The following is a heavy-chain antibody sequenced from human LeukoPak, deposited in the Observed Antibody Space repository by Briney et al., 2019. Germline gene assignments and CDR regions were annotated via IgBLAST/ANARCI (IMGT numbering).Heavy chain of an antibody. CDR1: GGSISSGSYY. D-gene: IGHD3-3*01. CDR3: ARTSFWSGYLYFDY. J-gene: IGHJ4*02. Sequence: SETLSLTCTVSGGSISSGSYYWSWIRQPAGKGLEWIGRIYTSGSTNYNPSLKSRVTISVDTSKNQFSLKLSSVTAADTAVYYCARTSFWSGYLYFDYWGQGTLVTVSS. CDR2: IYTSGST. V-gene: IGHV4-61*02.